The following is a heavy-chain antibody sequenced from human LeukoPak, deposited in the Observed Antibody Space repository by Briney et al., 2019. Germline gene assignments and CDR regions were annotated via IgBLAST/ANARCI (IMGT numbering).Heavy chain of an antibody. D-gene: IGHD2-15*01. CDR3: ARVGNGRSWDY. V-gene: IGHV3-48*02. J-gene: IGHJ4*02. Sequence: GGSLRLSCAASGFAFSSFTMNWARQVPGKGLEWVSYISLGSSTMFYADSVKGRFTISRDNAKNSLYLQMNSLRDDDTAVYYCARVGNGRSWDYWGQGTLVSVSS. CDR1: GFAFSSFT. CDR2: ISLGSSTM.